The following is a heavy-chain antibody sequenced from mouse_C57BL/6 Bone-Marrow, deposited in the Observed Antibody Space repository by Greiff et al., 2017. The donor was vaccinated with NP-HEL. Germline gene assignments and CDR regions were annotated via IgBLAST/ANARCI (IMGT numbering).Heavy chain of an antibody. CDR2: INPYNGGT. CDR1: GYTFTDYY. J-gene: IGHJ2*01. CDR3: AREGNYVGY. Sequence: EVQLQQSGPVLVKPGASVKMSCKASGYTFTDYYMNWVKQSHGKSLEWIGVINPYNGGTSYNQKFKGKATLTVDKSSSTAYMELNSLTSEDSAVYYCAREGNYVGYWGQGTTLTVSS. V-gene: IGHV1-19*01.